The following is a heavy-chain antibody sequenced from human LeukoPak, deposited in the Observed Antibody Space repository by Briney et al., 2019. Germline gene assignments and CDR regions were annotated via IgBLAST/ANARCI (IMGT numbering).Heavy chain of an antibody. CDR3: ARMYYYGSGSHAYWFDP. CDR2: ISAYNGNT. D-gene: IGHD3-10*01. J-gene: IGHJ5*02. CDR1: GYTFTSYG. V-gene: IGHV1-18*01. Sequence: ASVKVSCKASGYTFTSYGISCVRQAPGQGLEWMGWISAYNGNTNYAQKLQGRVTMTTDTSTSTAYMELRSLRSDDTAVYYCARMYYYGSGSHAYWFDPWGQGTLVTVSS.